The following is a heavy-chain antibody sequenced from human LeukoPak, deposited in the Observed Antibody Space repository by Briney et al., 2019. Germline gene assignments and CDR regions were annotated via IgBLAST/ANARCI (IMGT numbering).Heavy chain of an antibody. V-gene: IGHV4-4*07. CDR1: NGSINNYY. J-gene: IGHJ4*02. Sequence: PSETLSLTCSVSNGSINNYYWGWLRQPAGKGLEWIGRIYISGITNYNPSLKSRVTILADKSKNQVSLKLSSVTAADTAVYFCARLLSGWYLDNWGQGTLVTVSS. CDR2: IYISGIT. D-gene: IGHD6-19*01. CDR3: ARLLSGWYLDN.